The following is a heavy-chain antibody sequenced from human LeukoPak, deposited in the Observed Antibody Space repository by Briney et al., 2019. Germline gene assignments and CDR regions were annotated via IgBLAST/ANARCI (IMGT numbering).Heavy chain of an antibody. CDR3: ARALQDIVLMVYALPYYCYGMDV. CDR1: GDSVSSNSAA. V-gene: IGHV6-1*01. CDR2: TYYRSKWYN. D-gene: IGHD2-8*01. J-gene: IGHJ6*02. Sequence: SQTLSLTCAISGDSVSSNSAAWNWIRQSPSRGLEWLGRTYYRSKWYNDYAVSVKSRITINPDTSKNQFSLQLNSVTPEDTAVYYCARALQDIVLMVYALPYYCYGMDVWGQGTTVTVSS.